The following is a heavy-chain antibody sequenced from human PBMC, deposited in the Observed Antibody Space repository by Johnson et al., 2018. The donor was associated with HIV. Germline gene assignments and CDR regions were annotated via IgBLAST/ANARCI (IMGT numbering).Heavy chain of an antibody. D-gene: IGHD6-13*01. J-gene: IGHJ3*02. CDR3: AREQELIGERAFDI. CDR1: GFTFSSYA. Sequence: EVQLVESGGGVVQPGRSLRLSCAASGFTFSSYAFHWVRQATGKGLEWVSAIGTAGDTYYPGSVKGRFTISRENAKNSLYLQMNSLRAEDTAVYYCAREQELIGERAFDIWGQGTMVTVSS. CDR2: IGTAGDT. V-gene: IGHV3-13*01.